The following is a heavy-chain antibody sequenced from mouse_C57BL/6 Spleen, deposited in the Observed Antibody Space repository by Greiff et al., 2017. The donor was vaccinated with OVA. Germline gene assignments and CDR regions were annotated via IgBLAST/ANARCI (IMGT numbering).Heavy chain of an antibody. Sequence: QVHVKQPGAELVMPGASVKLSCKASGYTFTSYWMHWVKQRPGQGLEWIGEIDPSDSYTNYNQKFKGKSTLTVDKSSSTAYMQLSSLTSEDSAVYYCARRDYGLAWFAYWGQGTLVTVSA. CDR3: ARRDYGLAWFAY. V-gene: IGHV1-69*01. CDR1: GYTFTSYW. CDR2: IDPSDSYT. D-gene: IGHD2-4*01. J-gene: IGHJ3*01.